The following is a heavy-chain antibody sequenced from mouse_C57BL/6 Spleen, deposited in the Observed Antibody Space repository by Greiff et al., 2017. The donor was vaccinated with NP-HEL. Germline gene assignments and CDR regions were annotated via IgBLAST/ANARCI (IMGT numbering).Heavy chain of an antibody. D-gene: IGHD3-2*02. Sequence: QVQLQQSGAELVRPGASVTLSCKASGYTFTDYEMHWVKQTPVHGLEWIGAIDPETGGTAYNQKFKGKAILTADKSSSTAYMELRSLTSEDSAVYYCTGSGYDYFDYWGQGTTLTVSS. CDR1: GYTFTDYE. CDR2: IDPETGGT. V-gene: IGHV1-15*01. J-gene: IGHJ2*01. CDR3: TGSGYDYFDY.